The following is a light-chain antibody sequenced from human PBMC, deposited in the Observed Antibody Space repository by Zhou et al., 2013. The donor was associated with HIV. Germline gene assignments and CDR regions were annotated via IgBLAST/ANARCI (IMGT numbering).Light chain of an antibody. Sequence: EIVLTQSPGTLSLSPGERATLSCRASQSVSSSYLAWYQQKPGQAPRLLIYGASSRATGIPARFSGSGSGTDFTLTISSLQSEDFAVYYCQHYNNWPPKYTFGQGTKLEIK. CDR1: QSVSSSY. CDR2: GAS. J-gene: IGKJ2*01. V-gene: IGKV3-20*01. CDR3: QHYNNWPPKYT.